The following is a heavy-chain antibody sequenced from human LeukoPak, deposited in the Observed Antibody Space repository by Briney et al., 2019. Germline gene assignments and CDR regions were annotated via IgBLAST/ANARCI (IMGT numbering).Heavy chain of an antibody. CDR3: ATRVVPGIPYYFDH. D-gene: IGHD1-1*01. Sequence: ASVKVSCRTSGYTFTGYYMHWGRQAPGQGLEWMGWMNPNSGVSNYAQRFQGRVTMTRDTSLGTAYMELSSLRSDATAVYYCATRVVPGIPYYFDHWGQGTLVTVSS. V-gene: IGHV1-2*02. CDR2: MNPNSGVS. J-gene: IGHJ4*02. CDR1: GYTFTGYY.